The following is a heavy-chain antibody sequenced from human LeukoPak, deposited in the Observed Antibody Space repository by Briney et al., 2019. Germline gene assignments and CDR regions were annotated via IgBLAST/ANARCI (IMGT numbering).Heavy chain of an antibody. CDR3: ATGAFTPPGYCSGGSCSLFDY. CDR1: GGSFSGYY. D-gene: IGHD2-15*01. Sequence: SETLSLTCAVYGGSFSGYYGSWIRQPPAKGLEWIVEINHSGSTNYNPSLKSRVTISVDTSKNQFSLRLSSVTAPDTAVYYCATGAFTPPGYCSGGSCSLFDYWGQGNLVTVSS. CDR2: INHSGST. J-gene: IGHJ4*02. V-gene: IGHV4-34*01.